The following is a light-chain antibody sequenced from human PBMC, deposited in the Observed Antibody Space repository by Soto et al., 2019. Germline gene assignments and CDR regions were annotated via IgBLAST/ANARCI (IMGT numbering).Light chain of an antibody. J-gene: IGKJ1*01. CDR1: QSVSSSY. Sequence: EILLTQSPGTLSLSPGERATLSCRASQSVSSSYLAWYQQQPGQAPRLLIYGASSRATGIPDRVSGSGSGTEFTLTISRLEPEDFETYYCQQYNSYSWTFGQGTKVDIK. CDR2: GAS. CDR3: QQYNSYSWT. V-gene: IGKV3-20*01.